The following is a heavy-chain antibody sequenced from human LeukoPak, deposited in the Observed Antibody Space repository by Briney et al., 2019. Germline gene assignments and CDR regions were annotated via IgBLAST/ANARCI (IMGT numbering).Heavy chain of an antibody. D-gene: IGHD3-10*01. CDR1: GYTFTRYD. CDR2: INPNSGGT. Sequence: ASVKVSCKASGYTFTRYDINWVRQATGQGLEWMGWINPNSGGTNYAQKFQGWVTMTRDTSISTAYMELSRLRSDDTAVYYCARGAGSGAFYGMDVWGQGTTVTVSS. CDR3: ARGAGSGAFYGMDV. V-gene: IGHV1-2*04. J-gene: IGHJ6*02.